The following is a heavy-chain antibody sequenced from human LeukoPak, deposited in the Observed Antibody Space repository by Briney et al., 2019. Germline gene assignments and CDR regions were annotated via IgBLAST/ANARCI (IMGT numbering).Heavy chain of an antibody. CDR2: ISAYNGNT. J-gene: IGHJ6*03. CDR3: AREWLVPGYYYYYMDI. Sequence: ASGEVSGKASGYTVTRYGISGVSQAPGQGRGWMGWISAYNGNTNYVQKLQDRVTMTTDTSTSTAYMELRSLRSDDTAVYYCAREWLVPGYYYYYMDIWGKGTTVTVSS. V-gene: IGHV1-18*01. D-gene: IGHD6-19*01. CDR1: GYTVTRYG.